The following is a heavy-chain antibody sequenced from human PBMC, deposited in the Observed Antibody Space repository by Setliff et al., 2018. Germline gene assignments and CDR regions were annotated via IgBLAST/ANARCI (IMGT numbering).Heavy chain of an antibody. J-gene: IGHJ4*02. Sequence: GGSLTLSCRASGFTFSTYAMSWVRLPLGKVLEWVSGIGTSDGDTYYGASVKGRFVISRDDSKNTLYLQMNSLRVEDTAIYYCTKDPRTVPGYYFDSWGQGILVTVSS. CDR1: GFTFSTYA. D-gene: IGHD6-19*01. V-gene: IGHV3-23*01. CDR3: TKDPRTVPGYYFDS. CDR2: IGTSDGDT.